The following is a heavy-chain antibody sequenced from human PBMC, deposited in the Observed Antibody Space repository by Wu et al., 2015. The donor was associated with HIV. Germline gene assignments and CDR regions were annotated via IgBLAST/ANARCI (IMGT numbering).Heavy chain of an antibody. V-gene: IGHV1-69*13. J-gene: IGHJ5*02. D-gene: IGHD6-19*01. CDR2: INPIFRTA. CDR1: GDTFNNYA. CDR3: ARTHSKAAVVGPSNWFDP. Sequence: QVQLVQSGAEVKKPGSSVKVSCKASGDTFNNYAIGWVRQAPGQSLKWMGRINPIFRTADYAQEFQGRLTITADESTTTVYMELSSLKSEDTAVYYCARTHSKAAVVGPSNWFDPWGQGTLVIVSS.